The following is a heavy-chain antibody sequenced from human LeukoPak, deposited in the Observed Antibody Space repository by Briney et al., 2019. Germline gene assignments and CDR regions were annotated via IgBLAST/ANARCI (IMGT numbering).Heavy chain of an antibody. CDR1: GGTFSSYA. D-gene: IGHD5-24*01. J-gene: IGHJ6*02. V-gene: IGHV1-69*04. CDR2: IIPIFGIA. Sequence: SVKVSCKASGGTFSSYAISWVRQAPGQELEWMGRIIPIFGIANYAQKFQGRVTITADKSTSTAYMELSSLRSEDTAVYYCARDLLETATIKSYYYYGMDVWGQGTTVTVSS. CDR3: ARDLLETATIKSYYYYGMDV.